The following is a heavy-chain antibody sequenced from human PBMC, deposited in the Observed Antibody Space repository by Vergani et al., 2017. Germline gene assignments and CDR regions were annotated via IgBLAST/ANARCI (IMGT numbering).Heavy chain of an antibody. CDR2: SHPAASDT. CDR3: AKLYGRDSSGSKYFDY. V-gene: IGHV5-51*01. Sequence: EVQLVQSGAEVKKPGESLKISCQFSGYSFTNYWIGWARQMRGKGLEWMGISHPAASDTRYSPSFQGQVTISVDKSISTAYLQRSSLRASDSAMSYCAKLYGRDSSGSKYFDYWGQGTLVTVSS. J-gene: IGHJ4*02. CDR1: GYSFTNYW. D-gene: IGHD3-22*01.